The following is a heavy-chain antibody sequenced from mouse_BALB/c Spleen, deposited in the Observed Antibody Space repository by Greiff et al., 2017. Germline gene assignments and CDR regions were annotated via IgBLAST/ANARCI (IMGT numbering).Heavy chain of an antibody. J-gene: IGHJ4*01. CDR1: GYTFTSYW. CDR3: TRERRGYAMDY. V-gene: IGHV1-69*02. Sequence: QVQLQQPGAELVRPGASVKLSCKASGYTFTSYWINWVKQRPGQGLEWIGNIYPSDSYTNYNQKFKDKATLTVDKSSSTAYMQLSSPTSEDSAVYYCTRERRGYAMDYWGQGTSVTVSS. CDR2: IYPSDSYT.